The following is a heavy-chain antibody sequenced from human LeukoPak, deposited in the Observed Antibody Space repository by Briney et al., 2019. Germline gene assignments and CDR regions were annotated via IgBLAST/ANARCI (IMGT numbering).Heavy chain of an antibody. CDR2: ISYDGSNK. CDR1: GFTFSSYG. J-gene: IGHJ4*02. D-gene: IGHD3-10*01. CDR3: ATPYGSGNKRDFDY. Sequence: GGSPRLSCAASGFTFSSYGMHWVRQAPGKGLEWVAVISYDGSNKYYADSVKGRFTISRDNSKNTLYLQMNSLRAEDTAVYYCATPYGSGNKRDFDYWGQGTLVTVSS. V-gene: IGHV3-30*03.